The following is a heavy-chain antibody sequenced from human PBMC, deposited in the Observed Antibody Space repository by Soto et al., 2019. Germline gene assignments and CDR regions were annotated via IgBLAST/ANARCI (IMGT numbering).Heavy chain of an antibody. Sequence: ASVKVSCKASGYTFTGYYINWVRQAPGQGLEWMGWIIPDSGATNYTQKFQGRVTMTSETSTNTAFLELNRLRSDDTAVYCCARGDRIWIFGVISWLDPWGEGTLVTVSS. CDR3: ARGDRIWIFGVISWLDP. J-gene: IGHJ5*02. V-gene: IGHV1-2*02. D-gene: IGHD3-3*01. CDR2: IIPDSGAT. CDR1: GYTFTGYY.